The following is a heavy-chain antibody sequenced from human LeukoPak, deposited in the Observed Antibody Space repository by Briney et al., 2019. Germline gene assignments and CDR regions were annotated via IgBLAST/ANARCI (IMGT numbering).Heavy chain of an antibody. J-gene: IGHJ6*02. V-gene: IGHV1-46*01. CDR2: INPSGGST. CDR3: AADGGRDYYDSSRWSYYYGMDV. Sequence: ASVKVSCKASGYTFTTYYMHWVRQAPGQGLEWMGVINPSGGSTTYAHNFQGRVTLTRDTSTSTVYMELSSLRSEDTAVYYCAADGGRDYYDSSRWSYYYGMDVWGQGTTVTVSS. CDR1: GYTFTTYY. D-gene: IGHD3-22*01.